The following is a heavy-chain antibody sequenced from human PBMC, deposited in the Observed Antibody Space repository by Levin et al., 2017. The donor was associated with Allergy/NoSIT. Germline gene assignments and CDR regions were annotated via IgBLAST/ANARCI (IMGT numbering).Heavy chain of an antibody. CDR1: GFTFSSYI. Sequence: GESLKISCAASGFTFSSYIMHWVRQAPGKGLEWVTVISSDGSNKHYADSVKGRFTISRDNSKNTLYLQMNSLRAEDTAVYYCATAGESGNYFDYWGQGTLVTVSS. D-gene: IGHD1-26*01. CDR3: ATAGESGNYFDY. CDR2: ISSDGSNK. J-gene: IGHJ4*02. V-gene: IGHV3-30*04.